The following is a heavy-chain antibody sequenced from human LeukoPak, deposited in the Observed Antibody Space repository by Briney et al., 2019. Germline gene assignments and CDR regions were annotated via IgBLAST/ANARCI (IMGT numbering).Heavy chain of an antibody. CDR1: GGTFSSYA. D-gene: IGHD1-26*01. CDR3: ARSSEWELLPNYYYCYGMDV. Sequence: SVKVSCKASGGTFSSYAISWVRQAPGQGLEWMGVIIPIFGTANYAQKFQGRVTITADESTSTAYMELSSLRSEDTAVYYCARSSEWELLPNYYYCYGMDVWGQGTTVTVSS. J-gene: IGHJ6*02. CDR2: IIPIFGTA. V-gene: IGHV1-69*13.